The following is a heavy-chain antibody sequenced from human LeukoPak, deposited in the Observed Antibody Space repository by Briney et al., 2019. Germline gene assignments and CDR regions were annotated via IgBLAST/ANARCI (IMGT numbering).Heavy chain of an antibody. Sequence: GRSLRLSCAASGFTFNDYAMHWVRQAPGKGLEWVSGISWNSGSIGYGDSVKGRFTISRANAKNSLYLQMNSLRAEDTALYYCAKDRENYYDSSGLDYWGQGTLVTVSS. CDR1: GFTFNDYA. V-gene: IGHV3-9*01. J-gene: IGHJ4*02. D-gene: IGHD3-22*01. CDR3: AKDRENYYDSSGLDY. CDR2: ISWNSGSI.